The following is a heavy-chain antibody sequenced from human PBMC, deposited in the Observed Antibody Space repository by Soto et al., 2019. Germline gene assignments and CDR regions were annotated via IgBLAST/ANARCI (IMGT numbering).Heavy chain of an antibody. CDR1: GYTFTTFA. Sequence: QVHLAQSGAEVQKPGASMNLSCKASGYTFTTFAMHWLRQAPGQRPEWMGWINTANGDTKYSQTHQGRITITRDTSARIVYMDLRSLTSEDTAVYFCARDSTGWYRGWFDPWGQGTLVTVSS. D-gene: IGHD6-19*01. CDR2: INTANGDT. J-gene: IGHJ5*02. CDR3: ARDSTGWYRGWFDP. V-gene: IGHV1-3*04.